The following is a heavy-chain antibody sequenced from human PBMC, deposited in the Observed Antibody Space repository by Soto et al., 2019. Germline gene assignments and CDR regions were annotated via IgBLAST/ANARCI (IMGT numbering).Heavy chain of an antibody. CDR2: MNPHSGNT. V-gene: IGHV1-8*01. CDR1: GYTFTNYE. D-gene: IGHD6-19*01. CDR3: ARLWAGTVWSSDCYYAMDV. Sequence: QVQLVQSGAEVKEPGASVKVSCKPSGYTFTNYEINWVRQATGQGLEWMGWMNPHSGNTGYAQKCQGRVTMTRNTSIRTAYMELSSLRVEDTAVYYCARLWAGTVWSSDCYYAMDVWGQGTTVTVSS. J-gene: IGHJ6*02.